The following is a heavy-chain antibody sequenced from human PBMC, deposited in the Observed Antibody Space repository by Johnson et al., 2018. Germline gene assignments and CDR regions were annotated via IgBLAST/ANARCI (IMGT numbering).Heavy chain of an antibody. CDR1: GFTFSSCW. V-gene: IGHV3-74*01. CDR2: INSDGSST. Sequence: VQLQESGGGLVQPGGSLRLSCAASGFTFSSCWMHWVRQAPGKGLVWVSRINSDGSSTNYADSVKGRFTISRDNAKNTLYLQRNSLRAEDTAVYYCARDLGYNAFDIWGQGTMVTVSS. D-gene: IGHD1-1*01. CDR3: ARDLGYNAFDI. J-gene: IGHJ3*02.